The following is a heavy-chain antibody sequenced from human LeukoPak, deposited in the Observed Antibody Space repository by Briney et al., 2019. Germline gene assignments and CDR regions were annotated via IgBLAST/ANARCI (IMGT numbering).Heavy chain of an antibody. V-gene: IGHV4-34*01. Sequence: PSETLSLTCAVYGGSFSGYYWSWIRQPPGKGLEWIGEINHSGSTNYNPSLKSRVTISVDTSKNQFSLKLSSVTAADTAVYYCARGSGWHGNWFDPWGQGTLVTVSS. CDR1: GGSFSGYY. J-gene: IGHJ5*02. CDR3: ARGSGWHGNWFDP. CDR2: INHSGST. D-gene: IGHD6-19*01.